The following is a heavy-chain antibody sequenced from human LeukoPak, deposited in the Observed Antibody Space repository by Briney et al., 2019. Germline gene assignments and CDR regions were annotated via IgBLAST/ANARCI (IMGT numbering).Heavy chain of an antibody. CDR3: ARLEGAEAH. Sequence: GASVKVSCKASGYTFTSYDINWVRQATGQGLEWMGWMNPNSGTTGYAQKFKGRITTTRNTSISTAYMELSSLTSEDTAVYYCARLEGAEAHWGQGTLVTVSS. CDR2: MNPNSGTT. D-gene: IGHD1-26*01. J-gene: IGHJ4*02. CDR1: GYTFTSYD. V-gene: IGHV1-8*03.